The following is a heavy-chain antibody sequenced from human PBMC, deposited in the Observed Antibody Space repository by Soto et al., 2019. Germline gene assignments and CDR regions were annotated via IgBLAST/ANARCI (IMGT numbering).Heavy chain of an antibody. V-gene: IGHV3-21*01. D-gene: IGHD6-13*01. J-gene: IGHJ4*02. CDR3: ARDNWSSSWYLGIDY. CDR1: GFTFSSYS. Sequence: GGSLRLSCAASGFTFSSYSMNWVRQAPGKGLEWVSSISSSSTYIYYADSVKGRFTISRDNARNSLYLQMNSLRAEDTAVYYCARDNWSSSWYLGIDYRGQGTLVTVSS. CDR2: ISSSSTYI.